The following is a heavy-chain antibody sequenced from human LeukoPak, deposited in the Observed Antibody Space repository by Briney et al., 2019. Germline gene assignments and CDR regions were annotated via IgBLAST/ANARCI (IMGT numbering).Heavy chain of an antibody. J-gene: IGHJ6*02. CDR2: IVVGSGNT. CDR1: GFTFTSSA. D-gene: IGHD3-10*02. CDR3: ARGPVEEVFGVSTED. V-gene: IGHV1-58*01. Sequence: GTSVKVSCKASGFTFTSSAVQWVRQARGHRVEWIGWIVVGSGNTNYAQKFQERVTITRDTSISTAYMELSSLRSEDTAVYYCARGPVEEVFGVSTEDWGQGTTVTVFS.